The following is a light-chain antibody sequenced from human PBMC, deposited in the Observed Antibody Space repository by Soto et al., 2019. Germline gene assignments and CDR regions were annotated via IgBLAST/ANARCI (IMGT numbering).Light chain of an antibody. V-gene: IGKV3-20*01. CDR2: GAS. Sequence: EILMTQSPATLSVSPGERATLSCRASQSVDSNLAWYQQKPGRAPRLLIDGASSRATGIPDRFSGSGSGTDFTLTISRLEPEDLAVYYCQQYGSLVTFGQGTKVDIK. CDR1: QSVDSN. J-gene: IGKJ1*01. CDR3: QQYGSLVT.